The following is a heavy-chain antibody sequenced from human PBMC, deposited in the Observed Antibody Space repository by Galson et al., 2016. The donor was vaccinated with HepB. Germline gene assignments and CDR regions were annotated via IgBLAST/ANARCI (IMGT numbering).Heavy chain of an antibody. J-gene: IGHJ6*02. CDR2: IKKDGSEK. Sequence: SLRLSCAASGFTFNTYWMTWVRQAPGKGLEWVANIKKDGSEKNYVDSVKGRFTVSRDKAKNCLYLQMNSLRVEDTAVYYCAALDHGEDVWGQGTTVTVSS. V-gene: IGHV3-7*01. CDR3: AALDHGEDV. CDR1: GFTFNTYW.